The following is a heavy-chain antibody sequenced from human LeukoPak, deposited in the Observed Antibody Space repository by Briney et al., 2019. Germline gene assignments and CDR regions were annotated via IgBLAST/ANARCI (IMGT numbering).Heavy chain of an antibody. V-gene: IGHV4-39*01. D-gene: IGHD3-9*01. CDR1: GGSISSTTYY. Sequence: SETLSLTCTVSGGSISSTTYYWGWIRQPPGKGLEWIGSIYYSGTTHYNASLKSRVTISVDTSKNQFSLRLSSVTAADTAVYYCARHERYYDILTGYYINPTFDYWGQGTLVTVSS. J-gene: IGHJ4*02. CDR2: IYYSGTT. CDR3: ARHERYYDILTGYYINPTFDY.